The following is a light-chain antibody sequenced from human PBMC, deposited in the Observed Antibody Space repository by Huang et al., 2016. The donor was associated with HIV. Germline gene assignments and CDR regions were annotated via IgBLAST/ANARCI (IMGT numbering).Light chain of an antibody. CDR3: QQSNNWPPYT. CDR2: GAS. J-gene: IGKJ2*01. Sequence: EIVMTQSPATLSVSPGERATLSCRASQTVYSNLAWYQQKPGQAPRLLIYGASTRATGIPARVSGSGSGTEFTLTISSLQSEDFAVYYCQQSNNWPPYTFGQGTKLEIK. CDR1: QTVYSN. V-gene: IGKV3D-15*01.